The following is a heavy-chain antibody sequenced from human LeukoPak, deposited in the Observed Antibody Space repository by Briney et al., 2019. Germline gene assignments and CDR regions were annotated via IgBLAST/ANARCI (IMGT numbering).Heavy chain of an antibody. V-gene: IGHV3-7*01. D-gene: IGHD6-19*01. CDR2: IKQDGSEK. CDR1: GFTFSSYW. CDR3: ARGSPGYSSGWYYYYYGMDV. J-gene: IGHJ6*02. Sequence: GGSLRLSCAAPGFTFSSYWMSWVRQAPGKGLEWVANIKQDGSEKYYVDSVKGRFTISRDNAKNSLYLQMNSLRAEDTAVYYCARGSPGYSSGWYYYYYGMDVWGQGTTVTVSS.